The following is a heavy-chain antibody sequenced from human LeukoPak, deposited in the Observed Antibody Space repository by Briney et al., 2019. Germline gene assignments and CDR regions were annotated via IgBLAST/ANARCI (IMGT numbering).Heavy chain of an antibody. Sequence: PGGSLRLSCEASGFTFGRSAMTWVRQTPGKGLEWFSSISSSGNTYYADSVKGRFTISRDNSKNRVNLQSNCLRAEDTAIYYCVKGRMSEDGLDFWGQGSLVTVSS. CDR2: ISSSGNT. CDR1: GFTFGRSA. J-gene: IGHJ4*02. V-gene: IGHV3-23*01. CDR3: VKGRMSEDGLDF. D-gene: IGHD5-24*01.